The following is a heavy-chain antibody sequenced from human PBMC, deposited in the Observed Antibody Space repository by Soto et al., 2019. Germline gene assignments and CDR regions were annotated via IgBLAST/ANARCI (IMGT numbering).Heavy chain of an antibody. CDR2: INPNSGGT. Sequence: GASVKVSCKASGYTFTGYYMHWVRQAPGQGLEWMGWINPNSGGTNYAQKFQGWATMTRDTSISTAYMELSRLRSDDTAVYYCARWVGASLDAFDIWGQGTMVTVSS. D-gene: IGHD1-26*01. CDR3: ARWVGASLDAFDI. CDR1: GYTFTGYY. V-gene: IGHV1-2*04. J-gene: IGHJ3*02.